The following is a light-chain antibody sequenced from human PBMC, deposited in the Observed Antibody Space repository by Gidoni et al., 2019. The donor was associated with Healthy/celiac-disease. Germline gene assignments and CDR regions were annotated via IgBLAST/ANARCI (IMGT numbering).Light chain of an antibody. J-gene: IGLJ2*01. CDR2: EVS. CDR3: SSYTSSAVV. CDR1: SSDVGGYNY. V-gene: IGLV2-14*01. Sequence: QSALTQPASVSGSPGQSITIPCTGTSSDVGGYNYVSWYQQHPGKAPKLMIYEVSNRPSGVPDRFSGSKSGNTASLTISGLQAEDEADYYCSSYTSSAVVFGGGTKLTVL.